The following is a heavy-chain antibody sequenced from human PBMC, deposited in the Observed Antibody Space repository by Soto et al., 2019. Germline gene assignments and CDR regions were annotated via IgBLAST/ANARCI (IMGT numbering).Heavy chain of an antibody. CDR1: GGSFNNYC. Sequence: QVRLQQWGAGLVRPSETLSLTCAVYGGSFNNYCWSWIRQPPGKGLEWIGEVCPGGRTNYSPTLKREVSIAVEASKNQFSLRLTSVTVADTAVYYCARGDYGQYDAYNWFDPWGQGNLVIVAS. J-gene: IGHJ5*02. CDR3: ARGDYGQYDAYNWFDP. D-gene: IGHD3-10*01. CDR2: VCPGGRT. V-gene: IGHV4-34*02.